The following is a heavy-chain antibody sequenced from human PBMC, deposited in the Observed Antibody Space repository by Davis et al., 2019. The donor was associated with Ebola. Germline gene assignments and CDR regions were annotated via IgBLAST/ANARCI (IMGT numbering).Heavy chain of an antibody. CDR2: INHSGST. J-gene: IGHJ4*02. Sequence: MPSETLSLTCAVYGGSFSGYYWSWIRQPPGKGLEWIGEINHSGSTNYNPSLKSRVTISVDTSKNQFSLKLSSVTAADTAVYYCARFEGDYGDYYFDYWGQGTLVTVSS. CDR1: GGSFSGYY. V-gene: IGHV4-34*01. CDR3: ARFEGDYGDYYFDY. D-gene: IGHD4-17*01.